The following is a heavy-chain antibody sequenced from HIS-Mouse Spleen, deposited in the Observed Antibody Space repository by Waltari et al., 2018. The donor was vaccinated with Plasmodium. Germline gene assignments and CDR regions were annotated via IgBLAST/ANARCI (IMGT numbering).Heavy chain of an antibody. D-gene: IGHD1-26*01. CDR3: ARRGGSYYYFDY. V-gene: IGHV4-39*01. J-gene: IGHJ4*02. CDR1: GGSLSRSSYY. CDR2: IYYSGST. Sequence: QLQLQKSGPGLVKPSETLSLPCTVSGGSLSRSSYYWGWIRQPPGKGLAWIGSIYYSGSTYYNPSLKSRVTISVDTSKNQFSLKLSSVTAADTAVYYCARRGGSYYYFDYWGQGTLVTVSS.